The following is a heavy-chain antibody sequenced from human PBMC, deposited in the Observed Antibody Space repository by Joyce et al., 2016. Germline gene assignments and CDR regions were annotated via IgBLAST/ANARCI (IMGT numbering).Heavy chain of an antibody. CDR1: GESLGNYY. V-gene: IGHV4-34*02. D-gene: IGHD2-15*01. Sequence: QVQLQQWGAGLLKPSETLSLTCAVYGESLGNYYWSWMRQPPGKGLEWLGELHHGGSTNNHPSLKSRVTLSVDKSKNQFSLKLNAVTAADRAVYYCAGGSSGRGPRLPLTCCSGGSGYFDAFEIWGQGTMVTVSS. J-gene: IGHJ3*02. CDR3: AGGSSGRGPRLPLTCCSGGSGYFDAFEI. CDR2: LHHGGST.